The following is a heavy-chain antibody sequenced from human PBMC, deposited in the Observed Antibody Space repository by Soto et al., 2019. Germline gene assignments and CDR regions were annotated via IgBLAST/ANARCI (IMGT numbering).Heavy chain of an antibody. CDR1: GFTFSSYA. CDR2: ISYDGSNK. V-gene: IGHV3-30-3*01. Sequence: GGSLRLSCAASGFTFSSYAMHWVRQAPGKGLEWVAVISYDGSNKYYADSVKGRFTISRDNSKNTLYLQMNSLRAEDTAVYYCARDSHCSSTSCYNIYGMDVWGQGTTVTVSS. J-gene: IGHJ6*02. D-gene: IGHD2-2*02. CDR3: ARDSHCSSTSCYNIYGMDV.